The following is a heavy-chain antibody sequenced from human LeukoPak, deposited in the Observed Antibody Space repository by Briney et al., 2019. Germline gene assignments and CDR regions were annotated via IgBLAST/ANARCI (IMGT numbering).Heavy chain of an antibody. CDR3: AAAGLGVAHWFSS. Sequence: GGSLRLSCEVSGVSLSSYGMHWVRQAPGKGLEWVAWLPYDGSYNSTAASLKGRFAISKDISKNTLYLDMDSLTPEDTAVYYCAAAGLGVAHWFSSWGQGTLVIVSS. CDR2: LPYDGSYN. CDR1: GVSLSSYG. J-gene: IGHJ5*01. V-gene: IGHV3-30*02. D-gene: IGHD2-15*01.